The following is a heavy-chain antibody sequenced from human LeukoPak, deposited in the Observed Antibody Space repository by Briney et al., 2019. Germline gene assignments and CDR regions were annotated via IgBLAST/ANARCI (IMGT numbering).Heavy chain of an antibody. CDR3: ASLLTSGRLAYFFDY. CDR1: GFTFSHYP. Sequence: GGSLRLSCVVSGFTFSHYPLHWVRQAPGKGLEWVAVISYDGGNTYYADSVKGRFTISRDNSKNTVYLQMSSLRTEDTAVYYCASLLTSGRLAYFFDYWGQGTLVTVSS. D-gene: IGHD3-9*01. V-gene: IGHV3-30-3*02. J-gene: IGHJ4*02. CDR2: ISYDGGNT.